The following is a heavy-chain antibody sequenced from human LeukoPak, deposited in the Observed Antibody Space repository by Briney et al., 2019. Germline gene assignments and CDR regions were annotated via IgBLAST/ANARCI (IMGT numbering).Heavy chain of an antibody. V-gene: IGHV3-21*01. Sequence: GGSLRLSCAASGFTFSSYSMNWVRQAPGKGLEGVSSISTSSYIYYADSVKGRSTISRDNAKNSLYLQMNSLRAEDTAVYYCATGGTSDAFDIWGQGTVVTVSS. J-gene: IGHJ3*02. D-gene: IGHD1-1*01. CDR1: GFTFSSYS. CDR3: ATGGTSDAFDI. CDR2: ISTSSYI.